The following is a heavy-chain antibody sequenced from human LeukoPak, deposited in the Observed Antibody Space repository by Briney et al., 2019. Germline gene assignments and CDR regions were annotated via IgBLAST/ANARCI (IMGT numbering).Heavy chain of an antibody. V-gene: IGHV3-30-3*02. J-gene: IGHJ1*01. D-gene: IGHD3-16*02. CDR2: ISYDGSNK. Sequence: QTGGSLRLSCAASGFTFSSYAMHWVRQAPGKGLEWVAVISYDGSNKYYADSVKGRFTISRDNAKNSLYLQMNSLRAEDTAVYYCAKSIRSHPEYFQHWGQGTLVTVSS. CDR1: GFTFSSYA. CDR3: AKSIRSHPEYFQH.